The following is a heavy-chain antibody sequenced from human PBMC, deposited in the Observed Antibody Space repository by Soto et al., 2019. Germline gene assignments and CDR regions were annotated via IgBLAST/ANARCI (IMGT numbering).Heavy chain of an antibody. J-gene: IGHJ4*02. CDR1: GGSISSYY. D-gene: IGHD2-15*01. CDR3: ATMGTPATGLYFFDY. V-gene: IGHV4-59*08. CDR2: IYYST. Sequence: TSETLSLTCTVSGGSISSYYWSWIRQPPGKGLEWIGYIYYSTSLKSRVTISVDTSKSQFSLNLSFVTAADTAVYYCATMGTPATGLYFFDYWGQGSLVTVSS.